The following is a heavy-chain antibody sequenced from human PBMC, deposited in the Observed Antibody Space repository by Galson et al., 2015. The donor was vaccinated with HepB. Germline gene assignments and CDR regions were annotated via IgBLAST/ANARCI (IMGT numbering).Heavy chain of an antibody. CDR3: ATGHPNAEYFRNYYFDY. J-gene: IGHJ4*02. CDR2: FDPEDGET. CDR1: GYTLTELS. V-gene: IGHV1-24*01. Sequence: SVKVSCKVSGYTLTELSMHWVRQAPGKGLEWMGGFDPEDGETIYAQKFQGRVTMTEDTSTDTAYMELSSLRSEDTAVYYCATGHPNAEYFRNYYFDYWGQGTLVTVSS. D-gene: IGHD2/OR15-2a*01.